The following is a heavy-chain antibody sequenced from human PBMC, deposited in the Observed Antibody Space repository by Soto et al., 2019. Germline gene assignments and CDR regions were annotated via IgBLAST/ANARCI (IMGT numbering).Heavy chain of an antibody. CDR2: ISSSSSYI. J-gene: IGHJ5*02. CDR1: GFTFSSYS. Sequence: GGSLRLSCAASGFTFSSYSMNWVRQAPGKGLEWVSSISSSSSYIYYADSVKGRFTISRDNAKNSLYLQMNSLRAEDTAVYYCARDRIGYSYGRGGFDPWGQGTLVTVSS. V-gene: IGHV3-21*01. D-gene: IGHD5-18*01. CDR3: ARDRIGYSYGRGGFDP.